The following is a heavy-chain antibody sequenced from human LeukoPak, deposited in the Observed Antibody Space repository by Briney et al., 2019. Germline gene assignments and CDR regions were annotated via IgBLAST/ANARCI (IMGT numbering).Heavy chain of an antibody. D-gene: IGHD6-6*01. CDR3: ARGGEYSRSSSTY. V-gene: IGHV1-2*02. Sequence: EAPVKVSCKASGYTFTRYYMHWVRQAPGQGLEWMGWINPNSGGTNYAQKFQGRVTVTRDTSISTAYMELSTLRSDDAAVYYCARGGEYSRSSSTYWGQGTLVTVSS. CDR1: GYTFTRYY. J-gene: IGHJ4*02. CDR2: INPNSGGT.